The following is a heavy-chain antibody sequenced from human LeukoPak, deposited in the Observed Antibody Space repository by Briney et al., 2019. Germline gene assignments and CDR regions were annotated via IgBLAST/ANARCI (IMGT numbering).Heavy chain of an antibody. CDR2: ISSSSSYI. V-gene: IGHV3-21*01. Sequence: GGSLRLSCAASGFTFSSYAMSWVRQAPGKGLEWVSSISSSSSYIYYADSVKGRFTISRDNAKNSLYLQMNSLRAEDTAVYYCARESGTPYLLDYWGQGTLVTVSS. CDR3: ARESGTPYLLDY. J-gene: IGHJ4*02. CDR1: GFTFSSYA. D-gene: IGHD1-1*01.